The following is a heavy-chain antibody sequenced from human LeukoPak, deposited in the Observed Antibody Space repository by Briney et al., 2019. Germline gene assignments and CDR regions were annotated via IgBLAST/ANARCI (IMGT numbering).Heavy chain of an antibody. CDR1: GGTFSSYA. V-gene: IGHV1-69*13. D-gene: IGHD6-6*01. CDR2: IIPIFGTA. Sequence: WASVKVSCKASGGTFSSYAISWVRQAPGQGLEWMGGIIPIFGTANYAQKFQGRVTITADESTSTAYMELSSLRSEDTAVYYCARDGYSSSIYYYYYGMDVWGQGTTVTVSS. J-gene: IGHJ6*02. CDR3: ARDGYSSSIYYYYYGMDV.